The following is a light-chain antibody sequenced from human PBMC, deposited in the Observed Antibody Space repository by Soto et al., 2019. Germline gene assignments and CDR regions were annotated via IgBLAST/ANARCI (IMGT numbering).Light chain of an antibody. CDR3: QQYGRSPCT. V-gene: IGKV3-20*01. CDR1: QSVSSSY. CDR2: GAS. J-gene: IGKJ1*01. Sequence: EIVLTQSPGTLSLSPGERATLSCRASQSVSSSYLAWYQQKPGQAPRPLIYGASSRAIGIPDRFSGSGSGTDFTLTISRLEHEDLAVYYCQQYGRSPCTFGQGTKVETK.